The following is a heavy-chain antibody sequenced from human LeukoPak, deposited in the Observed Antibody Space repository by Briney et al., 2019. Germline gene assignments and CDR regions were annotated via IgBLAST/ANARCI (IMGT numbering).Heavy chain of an antibody. CDR3: VRVRTRGGHYDSSGRPYYFDY. CDR2: IYPGDSDT. CDR1: GYSFTSYW. J-gene: IGHJ4*02. Sequence: GESLKISCKGSGYSFTSYWIGWVRQMPGKGLEWMGIIYPGDSDTRYSPSFQGQVTISADKSISTAYLQWSSLKASDTAMYYCVRVRTRGGHYDSSGRPYYFDYWGQGTLVTVSS. D-gene: IGHD3-22*01. V-gene: IGHV5-51*01.